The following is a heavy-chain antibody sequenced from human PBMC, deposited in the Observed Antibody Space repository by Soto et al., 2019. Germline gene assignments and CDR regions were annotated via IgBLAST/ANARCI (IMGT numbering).Heavy chain of an antibody. V-gene: IGHV3-23*01. J-gene: IGHJ6*03. CDR3: ARGGNIVVVPAAMLGYYYYMDV. CDR1: GFTFSSYA. CDR2: ISGSGGST. D-gene: IGHD2-2*01. Sequence: PGGSLRLSCAASGFTFSSYAMSWVRQAPGKGLEWVSAISGSGGSTYYADSVKGRFTISRDNSKNTLYLRMNSLRAEDTAVYYCARGGNIVVVPAAMLGYYYYMDVWGKGATVTVSS.